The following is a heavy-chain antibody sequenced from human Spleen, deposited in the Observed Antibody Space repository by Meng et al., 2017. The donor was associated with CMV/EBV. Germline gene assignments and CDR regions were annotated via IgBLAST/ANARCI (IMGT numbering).Heavy chain of an antibody. D-gene: IGHD1-26*01. V-gene: IGHV3-23*03. CDR3: AKIGSFTYYYYGMDV. CDR1: GFAFSTYA. J-gene: IGHJ6*02. Sequence: GESLKISCAASGFAFSTYAMSWVRQAPGKGLEWVSVIYSDGSATYYADSMKGRFTISRDNSKNTLFLQMDSLGAEDTAVYYCAKIGSFTYYYYGMDVWGQGTTVTVSS. CDR2: IYSDGSAT.